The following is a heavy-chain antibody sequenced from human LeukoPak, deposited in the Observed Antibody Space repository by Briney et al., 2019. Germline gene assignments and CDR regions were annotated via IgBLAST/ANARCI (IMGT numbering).Heavy chain of an antibody. Sequence: PSETLSLTCAVYGGSFSDYLWTWIRQTPGKGLEWIGGITHSGSTNYNPSLKSRVTISVDTSKNQFSLKLTSVTAADTAVYYCARGAPGYWGQGTLVTVSS. CDR1: GGSFSDYL. V-gene: IGHV4-34*01. J-gene: IGHJ4*02. CDR2: ITHSGST. CDR3: ARGAPGY.